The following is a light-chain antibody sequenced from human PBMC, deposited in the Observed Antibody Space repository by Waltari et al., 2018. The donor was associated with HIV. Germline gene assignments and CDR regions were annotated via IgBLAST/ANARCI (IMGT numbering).Light chain of an antibody. Sequence: QSPLTQPASVSGNPGQSVTITCTGTNIDVGNYNLVSWYQQHPGKAPKLLIYDVSKRLSGGSSRFSGSKSGYWASLTISGLLTEDESYYYCLTYVSDSGTWKFGGGTYLTV. J-gene: IGLJ3*02. V-gene: IGLV2-23*02. CDR1: NIDVGNYNL. CDR3: LTYVSDSGTWK. CDR2: DVS.